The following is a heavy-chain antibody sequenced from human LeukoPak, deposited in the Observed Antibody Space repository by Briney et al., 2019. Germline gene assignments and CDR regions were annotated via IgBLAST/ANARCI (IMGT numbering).Heavy chain of an antibody. V-gene: IGHV4-59*01. D-gene: IGHD5-12*01. CDR3: ARVKYRGYDSLGQDAFDI. CDR1: GASISSYY. Sequence: SETLSLTCTVSGASISSYYWSWIRQPPGKGLDWIGYIYYSGNTNYNPSLESRVTISVDTSKNQFSLKLTSVTAADTAVYYCARVKYRGYDSLGQDAFDIWGQGTMVTVSS. CDR2: IYYSGNT. J-gene: IGHJ3*02.